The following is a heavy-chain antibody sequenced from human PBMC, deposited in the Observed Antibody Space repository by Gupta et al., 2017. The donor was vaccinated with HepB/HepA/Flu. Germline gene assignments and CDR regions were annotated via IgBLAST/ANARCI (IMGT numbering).Heavy chain of an antibody. Sequence: QAPLVESGGGVVQPGRSLGLSCAASGFTFSSFGMYWVRQATGKGLEWVAVVSFDGNDEYYADAVKGRFAVSRDNFKNTVYLQMNSLRIEDTAAYYCARDRLVGISTGVFDFWGRGTLVAVSS. CDR2: VSFDGNDE. V-gene: IGHV3-30*03. CDR3: ARDRLVGISTGVFDF. D-gene: IGHD1-26*01. CDR1: GFTFSSFG. J-gene: IGHJ4*02.